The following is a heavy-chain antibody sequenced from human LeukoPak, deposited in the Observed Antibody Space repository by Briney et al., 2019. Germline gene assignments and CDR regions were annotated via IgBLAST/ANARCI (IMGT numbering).Heavy chain of an antibody. D-gene: IGHD3-3*01. J-gene: IGHJ4*02. CDR1: GFTFSNYE. CDR2: ISSSGSDI. V-gene: IGHV3-48*03. CDR3: ARDGDFWSGLDY. Sequence: GGSLRLSCAASGFTFSNYEMHWVRQAPGKGLEWVSYISSSGSDIYYADSVRGRFTISRDNAKNSLYLQMNSLRAEDTAVYYCARDGDFWSGLDYWGQGTLVTVSS.